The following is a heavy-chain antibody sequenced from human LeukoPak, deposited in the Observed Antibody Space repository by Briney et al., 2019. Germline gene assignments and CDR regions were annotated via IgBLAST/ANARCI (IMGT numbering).Heavy chain of an antibody. V-gene: IGHV1-8*03. CDR2: MNPNSGNT. D-gene: IGHD4-17*01. J-gene: IGHJ2*01. CDR3: ARVPHDYGDYARVWYFDL. Sequence: ASVKVSCKASGYTFTSYDINWVRQATGQGLEWKGWMNPNSGNTGYAQKFQGRVTITRNTSISTAYMELSSLRSEDTAVYYCARVPHDYGDYARVWYFDLWGRGTLVTVSS. CDR1: GYTFTSYD.